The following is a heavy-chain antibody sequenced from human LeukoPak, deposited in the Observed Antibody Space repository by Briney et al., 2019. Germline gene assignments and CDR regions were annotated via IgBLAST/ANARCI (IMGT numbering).Heavy chain of an antibody. D-gene: IGHD4/OR15-4a*01. Sequence: SETLSLICTVSGGSISSSSYYWGWIRQPPGTGLEWIGYIYYSGSTYYSPSLESRVTISVDTSKNQFSLKLSSVTAADTAVYYCARAKNNWFDPWGQGTLVTVSS. CDR2: IYYSGST. CDR3: ARAKNNWFDP. CDR1: GGSISSSSYY. J-gene: IGHJ5*02. V-gene: IGHV4-31*03.